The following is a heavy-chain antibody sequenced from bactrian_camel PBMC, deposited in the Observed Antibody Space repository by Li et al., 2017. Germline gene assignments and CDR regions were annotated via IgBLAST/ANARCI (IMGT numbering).Heavy chain of an antibody. CDR3: ANYSYGGYGSFTS. CDR2: IDSDGGST. Sequence: HVQLVESGGGSVQAGGSLRLSCTASENTYNTKWMGWFRQIPGKEREGVAAIDSDGGSTYYTDSVKGRFTISRDNAKNTLYLQLNSLKPEDTAMYYCANYSYGGYGSFTSWGQGTQVTVS. CDR1: ENTYNTKW. J-gene: IGHJ6*01. D-gene: IGHD6*01. V-gene: IGHV3S1*01.